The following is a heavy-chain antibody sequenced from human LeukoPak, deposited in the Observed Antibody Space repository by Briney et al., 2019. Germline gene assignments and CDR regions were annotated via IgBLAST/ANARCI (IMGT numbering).Heavy chain of an antibody. V-gene: IGHV1-2*02. D-gene: IGHD3-22*01. CDR2: INPNSGGT. CDR3: ARDNYYDSSGYYDY. Sequence: ASVKVSCKASGYTFTGYYMHWVRQAPGQGLEWMGWINPNSGGTNYAQKFQGRVTMTRDTSISTAYMELSRLRSDDTAVYYCARDNYYDSSGYYDYWGQGTLVTVSS. CDR1: GYTFTGYY. J-gene: IGHJ4*02.